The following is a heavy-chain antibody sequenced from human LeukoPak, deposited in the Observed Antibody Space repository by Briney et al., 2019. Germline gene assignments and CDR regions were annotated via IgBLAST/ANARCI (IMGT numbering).Heavy chain of an antibody. V-gene: IGHV4-34*01. J-gene: IGHJ6*03. CDR2: INHSGST. CDR3: ARERGGGGFGVVIKRSYYYMDV. Sequence: SETLSLTCAVYGGSFSGYYWSWIRQPPGKGLEWIGEINHSGSTNYNPSLKSRVTISVDTSKNQFSLKLSSVTAADTAVYYCARERGGGGFGVVIKRSYYYMDVWGKGTTVTVSS. CDR1: GGSFSGYY. D-gene: IGHD3-3*01.